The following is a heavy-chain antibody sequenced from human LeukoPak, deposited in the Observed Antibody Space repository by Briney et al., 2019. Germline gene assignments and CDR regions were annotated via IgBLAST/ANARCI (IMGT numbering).Heavy chain of an antibody. J-gene: IGHJ6*03. CDR2: IYTSGST. CDR1: GGSISSYY. D-gene: IGHD1-1*01. Sequence: SETLSLTCTVSGGSISSYYWSWIRQPAGKGLEWIGRIYTSGSTNYNPSLKSRVTMSVDTSKNQFSLKLSSVTAADTAVYYCARSSGRNWNRNPYYYYYMDVWGKGTTVTVSS. V-gene: IGHV4-4*07. CDR3: ARSSGRNWNRNPYYYYYMDV.